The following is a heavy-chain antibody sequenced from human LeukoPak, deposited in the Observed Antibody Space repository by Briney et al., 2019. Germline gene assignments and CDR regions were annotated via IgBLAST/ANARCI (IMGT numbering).Heavy chain of an antibody. J-gene: IGHJ4*02. V-gene: IGHV4-31*03. CDR3: ARSTQYCGSASCYMYYFDY. CDR1: GGSISSGGYY. D-gene: IGHD2-21*01. CDR2: IYYIGST. Sequence: SQTLSLTCTVSGGSISSGGYYWNWIRQPPGKGLEWIGSIYYIGSTYYNPSLKSRVLVSGDTSRNHFSLRLNSVAAADTAVYYCARSTQYCGSASCYMYYFDYWGQGTLVTVSS.